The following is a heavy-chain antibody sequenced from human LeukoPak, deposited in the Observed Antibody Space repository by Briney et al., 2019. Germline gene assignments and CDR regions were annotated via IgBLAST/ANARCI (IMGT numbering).Heavy chain of an antibody. J-gene: IGHJ6*02. Sequence: PGGSLRLSCAASGFTFSSYSMNWVRQATGKGLEWVSSISSSSSYIYYADSVKGRFTTSRDNAKNSLYLQMNSLRAEDTAVYYCARWGDGYNSYYYGMDVWGQGTTVTVSS. CDR2: ISSSSSYI. V-gene: IGHV3-21*01. D-gene: IGHD1-1*01. CDR1: GFTFSSYS. CDR3: ARWGDGYNSYYYGMDV.